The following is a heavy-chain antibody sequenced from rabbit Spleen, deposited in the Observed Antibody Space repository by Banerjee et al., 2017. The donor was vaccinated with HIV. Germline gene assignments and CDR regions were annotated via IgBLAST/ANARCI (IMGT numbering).Heavy chain of an antibody. CDR1: GFSFSSSYW. D-gene: IGHD7-1*01. CDR2: IYTGDGSA. J-gene: IGHJ4*01. V-gene: IGHV1S45*01. Sequence: QEQLEESGGDLVKPGGTLTLTCTASGFSFSSSYWICWVRQAPGKGLEWIGCIYTGDGSAFYANWAKGRFTISKTSSTTVTLQMTGLTVADTATYFCARGDTGTYEYDLWGQGTLVTVS. CDR3: ARGDTGTYEYDL.